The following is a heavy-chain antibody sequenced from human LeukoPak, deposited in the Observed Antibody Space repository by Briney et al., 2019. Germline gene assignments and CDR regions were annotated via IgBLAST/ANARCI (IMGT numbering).Heavy chain of an antibody. D-gene: IGHD1-26*01. CDR2: IYYSGST. V-gene: IGHV4-59*01. CDR3: ARESSGRYSGSYYVDY. Sequence: HSETLSLTCTVSGGSISSYYWSWIRQPPGKGLEWIGYIYYSGSTNYNPSLKSRVTISVDTSKNQFSLKLSSVTAADTAVYYCARESSGRYSGSYYVDYWGQGTLVTVSS. J-gene: IGHJ4*02. CDR1: GGSISSYY.